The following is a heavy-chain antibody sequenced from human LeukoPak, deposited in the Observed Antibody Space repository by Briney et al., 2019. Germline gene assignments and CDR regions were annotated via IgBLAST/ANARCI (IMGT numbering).Heavy chain of an antibody. CDR2: ISSSSSYI. CDR3: ARERETSSTSCYGV. CDR1: GFTFSSYS. V-gene: IGHV3-21*01. D-gene: IGHD2-2*01. J-gene: IGHJ4*02. Sequence: GGSLRLSCAASGFTFSSYSMNWVRQAPGKGPEWVSSISSSSSYIYYADSVKGRFTISRDNAKNSLYLQMNSLRAEDTAVYYCARERETSSTSCYGVWGQGTLVTVSS.